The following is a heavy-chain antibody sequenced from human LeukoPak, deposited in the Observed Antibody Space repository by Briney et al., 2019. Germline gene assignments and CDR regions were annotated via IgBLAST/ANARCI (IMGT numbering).Heavy chain of an antibody. D-gene: IGHD2-15*01. V-gene: IGHV1-46*01. Sequence: ASVKVSCKATGYTFTSHYMHWVRQAPGQGLEWMGIINPSGGSTSYAQKFQGRVTMTRDTSTSTVYMELSSLRSDDTAVYYCARGFQYCSGGSCAVWFDPWGQGTLVTVSS. J-gene: IGHJ5*02. CDR1: GYTFTSHY. CDR2: INPSGGST. CDR3: ARGFQYCSGGSCAVWFDP.